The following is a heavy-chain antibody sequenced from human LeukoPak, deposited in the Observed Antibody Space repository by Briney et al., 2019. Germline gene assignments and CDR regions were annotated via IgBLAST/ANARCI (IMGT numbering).Heavy chain of an antibody. CDR3: ARGLYDSSGYYYIRAFVGFDY. Sequence: ASVKVSCKASGYTFTGYYMHWVRQAPGQGLEWMGWINPNSGGTNYAQKFQGRVTMTRDTSISTAYMELSRLRSDDTAVYYCARGLYDSSGYYYIRAFVGFDYWGQGTLVTVSS. V-gene: IGHV1-2*02. D-gene: IGHD3-22*01. CDR1: GYTFTGYY. CDR2: INPNSGGT. J-gene: IGHJ4*02.